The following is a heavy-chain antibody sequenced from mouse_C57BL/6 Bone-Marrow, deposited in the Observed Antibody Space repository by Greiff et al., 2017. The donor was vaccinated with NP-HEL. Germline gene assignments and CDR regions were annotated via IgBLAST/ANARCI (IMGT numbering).Heavy chain of an antibody. CDR3: ARHSYYFDY. Sequence: EVQGVESGGDLVKPGGSLKLSCAASGFTFSSYGMSWVRHTPDKRLEWVATISSGGSYPYSPDSVKGRFTISRDNAKNPLYLQMSSLKSEDTAMYYCARHSYYFDYWGQGTTLTVSS. D-gene: IGHD2-12*01. CDR2: ISSGGSYP. CDR1: GFTFSSYG. V-gene: IGHV5-6*01. J-gene: IGHJ2*01.